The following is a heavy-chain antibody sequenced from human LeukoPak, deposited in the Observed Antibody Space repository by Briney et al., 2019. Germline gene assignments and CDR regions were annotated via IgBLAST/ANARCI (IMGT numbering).Heavy chain of an antibody. V-gene: IGHV3-7*01. D-gene: IGHD3-10*01. CDR2: IKQDGSEK. CDR1: GFTFSSYW. Sequence: GGSLRLSCAASGFTFSSYWMSWVRQAPGKGLEWVANIKQDGSEKYYVDSVKGRFTISRDNAKNSLYLQMNSLRAEDTAVYYCARGFKLWFGESTNFDYWGQGTLVTVSS. J-gene: IGHJ4*02. CDR3: ARGFKLWFGESTNFDY.